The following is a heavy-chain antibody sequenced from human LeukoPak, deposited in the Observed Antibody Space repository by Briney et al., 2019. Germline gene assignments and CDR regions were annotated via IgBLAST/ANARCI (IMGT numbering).Heavy chain of an antibody. CDR1: GDSISSYY. D-gene: IGHD3-10*01. CDR2: IYYSGST. Sequence: IPSETLSLTCTVSGDSISSYYWSWIRQPPGKGLEWIGYIYYSGSTNYNPSLRSRVTISVDTSKNQFSLKLSSVTAADTAVYYCAREGNYYGSGTYYGDAFDIWGQGSMVIVSS. J-gene: IGHJ3*02. CDR3: AREGNYYGSGTYYGDAFDI. V-gene: IGHV4-59*01.